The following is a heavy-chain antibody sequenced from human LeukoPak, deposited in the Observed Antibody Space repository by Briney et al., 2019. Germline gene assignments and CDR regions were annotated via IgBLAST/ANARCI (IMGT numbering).Heavy chain of an antibody. CDR2: ISRNGGST. Sequence: GGSLRLSCAASGFSFSSYGMHWVRQAPGKGLEYVSAISRNGGSTYYANSVKGRFTISRDNSKNMLYLQMGSLRPEDMAVYYCARDLRSGWKYYYYMDVWGKGTTGTISS. J-gene: IGHJ6*03. D-gene: IGHD6-19*01. V-gene: IGHV3-64*01. CDR1: GFSFSSYG. CDR3: ARDLRSGWKYYYYMDV.